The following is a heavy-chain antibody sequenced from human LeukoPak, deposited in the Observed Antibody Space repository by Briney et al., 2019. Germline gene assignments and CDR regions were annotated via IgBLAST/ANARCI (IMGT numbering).Heavy chain of an antibody. Sequence: ASVKVSCKASGYTFTSYGVSWVRQAPGQGLMWMGWISAYNGNTNYAQNLQGRVTMTTDTSTSTAYMELRSLRSDDTAVYFCARGDYGSGSYRYFDYWGQGTLVTASS. D-gene: IGHD3-10*01. V-gene: IGHV1-18*01. CDR2: ISAYNGNT. CDR1: GYTFTSYG. CDR3: ARGDYGSGSYRYFDY. J-gene: IGHJ4*02.